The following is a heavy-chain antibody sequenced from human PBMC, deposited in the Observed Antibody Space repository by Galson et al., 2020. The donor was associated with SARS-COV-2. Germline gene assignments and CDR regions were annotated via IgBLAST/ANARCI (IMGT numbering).Heavy chain of an antibody. V-gene: IGHV1-18*01. D-gene: IGHD2-15*01. CDR1: GYRFTGYG. Sequence: SVKVSCRTSGYRFTGYGISWVRQAPGQGLEWMSWISGYNGNTDYAQNIQGRVTLTTDTSATTAYMELTNLSSDDTAVYYCARSGKLYCSGGTCYFDLWGQGTLVTVSS. J-gene: IGHJ4*02. CDR3: ARSGKLYCSGGTCYFDL. CDR2: ISGYNGNT.